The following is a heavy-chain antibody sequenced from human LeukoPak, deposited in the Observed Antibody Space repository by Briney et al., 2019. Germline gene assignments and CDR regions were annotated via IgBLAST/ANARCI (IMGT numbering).Heavy chain of an antibody. V-gene: IGHV4-39*07. J-gene: IGHJ4*02. CDR1: GGSISSSSYY. Sequence: KPSETLSLTCTVSGGSISSSSYYCGWIRQPPGKGLEWIGSIYYSGSTYYNPSLKSRVTISVDTSKNQFSLKLSSVTAADTAVYYCARRTIVGATFDYWGQGTLVTVSS. CDR2: IYYSGST. D-gene: IGHD1-26*01. CDR3: ARRTIVGATFDY.